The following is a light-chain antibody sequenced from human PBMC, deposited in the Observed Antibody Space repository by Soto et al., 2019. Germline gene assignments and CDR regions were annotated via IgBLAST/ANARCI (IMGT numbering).Light chain of an antibody. CDR1: QGISSW. Sequence: MTQSPSLLSSSTGDRVTITCRASQGISSWLAWYQQKPGKAPKLLIYAESSLQSGVPSRLSGSESGTDLNLTISRLQPEDFATYYCQKANSFPLTCGQGTRLEIK. CDR3: QKANSFPLT. J-gene: IGKJ5*01. CDR2: AES. V-gene: IGKV1-12*01.